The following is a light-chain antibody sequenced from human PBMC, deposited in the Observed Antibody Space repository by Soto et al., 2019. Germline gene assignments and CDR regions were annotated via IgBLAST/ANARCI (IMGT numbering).Light chain of an antibody. CDR1: QSVSSY. CDR2: DAS. J-gene: IGKJ1*01. V-gene: IGKV3-11*01. CDR3: QQRSSWPRT. Sequence: EIVLTQSPATLSLSPGERATLSCRASQSVSSYLAWYQQKPGQVPRLVIYDASNRATGIPGRFSGSGSGTDFTLTISSLEPEALGVYYCQQRSSWPRTFGQGTKVEIK.